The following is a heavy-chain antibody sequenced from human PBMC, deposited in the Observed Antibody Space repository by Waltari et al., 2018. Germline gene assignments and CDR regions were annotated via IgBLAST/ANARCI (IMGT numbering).Heavy chain of an antibody. J-gene: IGHJ6*04. CDR3: ARGPHFYSGMDV. V-gene: IGHV1-69*12. CDR1: GGTFSGYA. D-gene: IGHD2-15*01. CDR2: NIPIFGTA. Sequence: QVQLVQSGAEVKTPGSSVKVSCKASGGTFSGYAISWVRQAPGKGLEWMGGNIPIFGTANNAQKFQGRVTITAEESTRTADMELSSLRSEDTAVYYCARGPHFYSGMDVWGKGTTVTVSS.